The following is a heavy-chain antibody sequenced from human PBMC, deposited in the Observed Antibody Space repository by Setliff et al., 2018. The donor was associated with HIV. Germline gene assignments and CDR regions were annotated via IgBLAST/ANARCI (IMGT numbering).Heavy chain of an antibody. CDR3: ATYAEGAPTNWFDP. Sequence: PGESPKISCKGSGHRFTNYWIAWVRQMPGKGLEWMGIIYPGDSETRYSPSFQGQVTISADKSIDTAYLHCSSLKASDTAMYFCATYAEGAPTNWFDPWGQGTLVTVSS. D-gene: IGHD3-16*01. CDR1: GHRFTNYW. V-gene: IGHV5-51*01. CDR2: IYPGDSET. J-gene: IGHJ5*02.